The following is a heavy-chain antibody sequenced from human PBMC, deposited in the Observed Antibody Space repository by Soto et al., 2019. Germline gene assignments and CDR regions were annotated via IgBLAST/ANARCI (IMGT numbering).Heavy chain of an antibody. Sequence: EVQLVESGGGLVQPGRSLRLSCAASGFTFDDYAMHWVRQAPGKGLEWVSGINWNSDTIGYSDSVKGRFTISRDTAKKSLYLQMNSLRTEDTALYYCGKGSSSWYEGPLEYWGQGTLVTVSS. D-gene: IGHD6-13*01. V-gene: IGHV3-9*01. CDR1: GFTFDDYA. CDR2: INWNSDTI. CDR3: GKGSSSWYEGPLEY. J-gene: IGHJ4*02.